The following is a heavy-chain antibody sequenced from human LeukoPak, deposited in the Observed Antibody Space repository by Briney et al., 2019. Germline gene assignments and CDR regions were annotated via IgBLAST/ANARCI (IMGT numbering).Heavy chain of an antibody. Sequence: SVKVSCKASGYTFTTSAINWVRQAPGQGLEWMGGIIPIFGTANYAQKFQGRVTITADKSTSTAYMELSSLRSEDTAVYYCARDKDIVVDGSWFDPWGQGTLVTVSS. CDR2: IIPIFGTA. J-gene: IGHJ5*02. CDR3: ARDKDIVVDGSWFDP. V-gene: IGHV1-69*06. CDR1: GYTFTTSA. D-gene: IGHD2-15*01.